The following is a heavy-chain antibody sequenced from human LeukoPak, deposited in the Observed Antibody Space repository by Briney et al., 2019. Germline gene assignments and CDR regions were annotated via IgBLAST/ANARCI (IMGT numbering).Heavy chain of an antibody. CDR1: GGSLSSSNW. Sequence: PSGTLSLTCAVSGGSLSSSNWWSWVRQPPGKGLEWVANLNQDGSAKYYVESVKGRFTISRDNAKNSLYLQMRSLRAEDTAVYYCGRLDCTGSSCYEGEDCWGQGTLVTVSS. CDR3: GRLDCTGSSCYEGEDC. D-gene: IGHD2-2*01. V-gene: IGHV3-7*01. CDR2: LNQDGSAK. J-gene: IGHJ4*02.